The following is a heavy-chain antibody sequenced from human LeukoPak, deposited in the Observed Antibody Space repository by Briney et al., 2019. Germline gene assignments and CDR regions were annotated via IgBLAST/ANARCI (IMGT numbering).Heavy chain of an antibody. CDR3: ARRRSLRHYYYMDV. Sequence: ASVKVSCKASGYTFTSYDINWVRQATGQGLEWMGWMNPNSGNTGYAQKFQGRVTMTRNTSISTAYLELSSLRSEDTAVYYCARRRSLRHYYYMDVWGKGTTVTVSS. CDR1: GYTFTSYD. V-gene: IGHV1-8*01. D-gene: IGHD2-15*01. CDR2: MNPNSGNT. J-gene: IGHJ6*03.